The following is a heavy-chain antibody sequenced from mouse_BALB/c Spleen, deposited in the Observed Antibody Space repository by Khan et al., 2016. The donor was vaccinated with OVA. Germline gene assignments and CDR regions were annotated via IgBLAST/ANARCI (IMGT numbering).Heavy chain of an antibody. CDR2: ISYSGST. J-gene: IGHJ2*01. D-gene: IGHD1-2*01. CDR3: ARTARIKY. CDR1: GYSITSGYG. V-gene: IGHV3-2*02. Sequence: EVQLQESGPGLVKPSQSLSLTCTVTGYSITSGYGWNWMRQFPGNKLEWMGYISYSGSTNYNPSLKSRISITRDTSQNQFFLQLNSVTTEDTATYYCARTARIKYWGQGTTFTVSS.